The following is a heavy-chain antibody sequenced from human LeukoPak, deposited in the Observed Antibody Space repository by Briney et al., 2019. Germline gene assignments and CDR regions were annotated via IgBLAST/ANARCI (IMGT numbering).Heavy chain of an antibody. CDR1: GFTVSSNY. D-gene: IGHD5-24*01. CDR3: ARDRGDGYNAFDY. Sequence: GGSLRLSCAASGFTVSSNYMSWVRQAPGKGLEWVSVIYSGGSTYYADSVKGRYTISRHNSKNTLYLQMNSLRADDTAVYYCARDRGDGYNAFDYWGQGTLVTVSS. V-gene: IGHV3-53*04. CDR2: IYSGGST. J-gene: IGHJ4*02.